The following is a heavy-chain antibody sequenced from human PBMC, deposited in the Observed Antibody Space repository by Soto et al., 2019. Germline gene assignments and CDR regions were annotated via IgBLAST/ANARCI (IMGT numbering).Heavy chain of an antibody. Sequence: LRLSCAASGFTFSSYAMTWVRQAPGKGLEWIGEIYHSGSTNYNPSLKSRLTISVDTSKNQFSLKLSSVTAADTAVYYCARERETLSSGNHGLDYWGQGALVTVSS. CDR1: GFTFSSYAM. D-gene: IGHD1-26*01. V-gene: IGHV4-34*09. CDR3: ARERETLSSGNHGLDY. CDR2: IYHSGST. J-gene: IGHJ4*02.